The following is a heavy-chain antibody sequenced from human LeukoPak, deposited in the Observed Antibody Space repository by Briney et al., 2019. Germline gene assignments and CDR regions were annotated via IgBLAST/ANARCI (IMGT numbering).Heavy chain of an antibody. CDR2: IHYTGTT. J-gene: IGHJ6*03. D-gene: IGHD1-26*01. CDR1: GGSIRSSSYN. V-gene: IGHV4-39*07. CDR3: ARTGGSFYFYYYMDV. Sequence: PSETLSLTCTVSGGSIRSSSYNWGWIRQPPGKGLEWIGSIHYTGTTYYNPSLKSRVTISVDTSKNQFSLRLDSVTAADTALYYCARTGGSFYFYYYMDVWGKGTTVTVSS.